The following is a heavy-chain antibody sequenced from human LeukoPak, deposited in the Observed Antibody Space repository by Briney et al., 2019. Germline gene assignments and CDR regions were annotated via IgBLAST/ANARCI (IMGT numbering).Heavy chain of an antibody. CDR2: IYHSGST. V-gene: IGHV4-38-2*01. Sequence: SSETLSLTCAVSGYSISSGYYWGWIRQPPGKGLERIGIIYHSGSTYYNPSLKSRVTISVDTSKNQFSLKLSSVTAADTAVYYCASALNYYYGMDVWGKGTTVTVSS. CDR1: GYSISSGYY. J-gene: IGHJ6*04. CDR3: ASALNYYYGMDV.